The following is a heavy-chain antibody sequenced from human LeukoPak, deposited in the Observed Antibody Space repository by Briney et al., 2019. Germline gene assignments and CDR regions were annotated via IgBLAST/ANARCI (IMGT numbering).Heavy chain of an antibody. CDR1: GFTFSSYG. V-gene: IGHV3-33*01. CDR2: MWYDGSNK. J-gene: IGHJ4*02. D-gene: IGHD2-15*01. CDR3: ARALIYCSGGSCYSEGSFDY. Sequence: EGSLRLSCAASGFTFSSYGMHWVRQAPGKGLEWVAVMWYDGSNKYYADSVKGRFTISRDNAKNSLYLQMNSLRAEDTAVYYCARALIYCSGGSCYSEGSFDYWGQGTLVTVSS.